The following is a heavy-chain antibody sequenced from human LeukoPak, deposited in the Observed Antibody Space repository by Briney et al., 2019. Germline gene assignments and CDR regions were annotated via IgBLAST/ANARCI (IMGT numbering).Heavy chain of an antibody. CDR1: GGSISSYY. V-gene: IGHV4-4*07. CDR2: VYASGST. D-gene: IGHD3-10*01. Sequence: PSETLSLTCTVSGGSISSYYWTWIRQPAGKGLEWIGRVYASGSTNYNPSLKSRLTMSLDTSKNQFSLRLSSVTAADTAVYFCAGEVVYYGSGSHDYWGQGTLVTVSS. J-gene: IGHJ4*02. CDR3: AGEVVYYGSGSHDY.